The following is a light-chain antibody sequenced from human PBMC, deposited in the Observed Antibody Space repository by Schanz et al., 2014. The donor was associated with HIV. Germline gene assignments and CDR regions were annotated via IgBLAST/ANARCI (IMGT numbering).Light chain of an antibody. CDR2: YAS. J-gene: IGKJ5*01. V-gene: IGKV3-20*01. CDR1: QSVSSY. Sequence: EIVLTQAPGNLSLSPGERATLSCRASQSVSSYLAWYQQKPGQAPRLLIFYASTRATGIPDRFSGSGSGTDFTLTISRLEPEDSAVYYCQQYDSSPQITFGQGTRLETK. CDR3: QQYDSSPQIT.